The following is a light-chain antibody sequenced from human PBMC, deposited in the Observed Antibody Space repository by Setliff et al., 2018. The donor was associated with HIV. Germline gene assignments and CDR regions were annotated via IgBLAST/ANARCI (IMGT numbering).Light chain of an antibody. Sequence: QSALAQPASVSGSPGQSITIPCTGTSSDIGRYNSVSWYQQNPGKPPKLIIYDVSNRPSGVSNRFSGSKSANTASLTISGLQAEDEADYYCYSYADSYTSLYVFGTGTKGTVL. CDR1: SSDIGRYNS. J-gene: IGLJ1*01. CDR2: DVS. CDR3: YSYADSYTSLYV. V-gene: IGLV2-14*03.